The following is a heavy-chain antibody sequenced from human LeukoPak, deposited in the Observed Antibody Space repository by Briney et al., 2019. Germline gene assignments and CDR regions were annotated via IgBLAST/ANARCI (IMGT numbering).Heavy chain of an antibody. CDR3: ARRLSSSSDY. Sequence: GESLKISCKGSGYTFTTSWIGWVRQMPGKGLEWMGIIYPADSDTRYSPSFQGQVTISADKSISTAYLQWSSLKASDTAMYYCARRLSSSSDYWGQGTLVTVSS. CDR1: GYTFTTSW. CDR2: IYPADSDT. D-gene: IGHD6-6*01. J-gene: IGHJ4*02. V-gene: IGHV5-51*01.